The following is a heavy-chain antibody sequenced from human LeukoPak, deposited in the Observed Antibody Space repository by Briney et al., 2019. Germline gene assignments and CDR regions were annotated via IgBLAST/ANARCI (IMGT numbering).Heavy chain of an antibody. CDR1: GFIFNSFA. CDR2: ISSNGVNT. CDR3: ARGGHFCSGGTCYSYLDN. D-gene: IGHD2-15*01. V-gene: IGHV3-64*02. Sequence: PGGSLRLSCAASGFIFNSFAMQWVRQAPGKGLEYVSAISSNGVNTYYADSVKGRFTISRDDSKNTLYLQMGSLRAEDMAVYYCARGGHFCSGGTCYSYLDNWGQGTLVTVSS. J-gene: IGHJ4*02.